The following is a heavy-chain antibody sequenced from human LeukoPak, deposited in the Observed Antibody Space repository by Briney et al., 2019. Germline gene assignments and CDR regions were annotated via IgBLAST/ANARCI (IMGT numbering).Heavy chain of an antibody. D-gene: IGHD3-22*01. J-gene: IGHJ3*02. V-gene: IGHV1-18*01. CDR2: ISAYNGNT. Sequence: GASVKVSCKASGYTFTSYGISWVRQAPGQGLEWMGWISAYNGNTNYAQKLQGRVTMTTDTSTSTAYMELRSLRSDDTAVYYCARDPRSRGYYYFAFDIWGQGTMVTVSS. CDR1: GYTFTSYG. CDR3: ARDPRSRGYYYFAFDI.